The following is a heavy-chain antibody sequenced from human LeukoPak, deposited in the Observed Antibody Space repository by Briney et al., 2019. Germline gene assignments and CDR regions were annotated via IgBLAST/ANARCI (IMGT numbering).Heavy chain of an antibody. CDR3: AKDVEEQQLADY. Sequence: PGRSLRLSCAASGFTFSSYGMHWVRQAPGKGLEWVAVISYDGSNKHYADSVKGRFTISRDNSKNTLYLQMNSLRAEDTAVYYCAKDVEEQQLADYWGQGTLVTVSS. CDR2: ISYDGSNK. D-gene: IGHD6-13*01. V-gene: IGHV3-30*18. CDR1: GFTFSSYG. J-gene: IGHJ4*02.